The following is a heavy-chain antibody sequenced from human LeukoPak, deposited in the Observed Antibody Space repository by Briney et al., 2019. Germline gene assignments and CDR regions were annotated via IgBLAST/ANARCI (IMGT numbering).Heavy chain of an antibody. CDR1: GFTFSSYA. CDR3: AEDGYYDSSGYYYSHHTFDY. D-gene: IGHD3-22*01. CDR2: ISGSGGST. J-gene: IGHJ4*02. Sequence: QSGGSLRLSCAASGFTFSSYAMSWVRQAPGKGLEWVSAISGSGGSTYYADSVKGRFTISRDNSKNTLYLQMNSLRAEDTAVYYCAEDGYYDSSGYYYSHHTFDYWGQGTLVTVSS. V-gene: IGHV3-23*01.